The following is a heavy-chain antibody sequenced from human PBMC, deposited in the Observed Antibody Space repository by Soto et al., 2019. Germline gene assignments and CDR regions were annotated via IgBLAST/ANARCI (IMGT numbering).Heavy chain of an antibody. CDR1: GGSISGSSYY. CDR3: ASHVLLWVWFDP. Sequence: SETLSLTCTVSGGSISGSSYYWGWIRQPPGKGLEWIGSIYYSGSTYYNPSLKSRVTISVDTSKNQFSLKLSSVTAADTAVYCCASHVLLWVWFDPWGQGTLVTVSS. J-gene: IGHJ5*02. D-gene: IGHD3-10*01. V-gene: IGHV4-39*01. CDR2: IYYSGST.